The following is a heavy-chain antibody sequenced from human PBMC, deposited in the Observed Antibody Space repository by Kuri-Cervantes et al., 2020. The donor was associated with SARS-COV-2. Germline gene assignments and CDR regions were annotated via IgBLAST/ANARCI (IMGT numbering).Heavy chain of an antibody. Sequence: SETLSLTCTVSGGSISSHYWSWIRQPPGKGLEWIGYIYYSGGTNYNPSLKSRVTISVDTSKNQFSLKLSSVTAADTAVYYCAREPLFSVVGATYYYYYYMDVWGKGTTVTVSS. D-gene: IGHD1-26*01. J-gene: IGHJ6*03. CDR1: GGSISSHY. CDR2: IYYSGGT. V-gene: IGHV4-59*11. CDR3: AREPLFSVVGATYYYYYYMDV.